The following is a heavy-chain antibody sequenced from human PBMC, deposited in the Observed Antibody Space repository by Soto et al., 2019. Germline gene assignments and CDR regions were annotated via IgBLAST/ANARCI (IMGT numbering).Heavy chain of an antibody. D-gene: IGHD2-15*01. CDR2: VSIGGST. CDR1: GFTFSSYA. J-gene: IGHJ4*02. V-gene: IGHV3-23*01. Sequence: DVQLLESGGGLVQPEGSLRLSCAASGFTFSSYAMGWVRQGPGKGLEWVAVVSIGGSTHYGDSVRGRFTISRDNSKNTLSLQMNSLTAEDTAVYFCAKRRGAGGHFDYRGQGALVTVSS. CDR3: AKRRGAGGHFDY.